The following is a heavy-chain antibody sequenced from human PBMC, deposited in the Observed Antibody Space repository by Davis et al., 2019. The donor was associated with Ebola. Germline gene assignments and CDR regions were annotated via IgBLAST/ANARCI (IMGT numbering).Heavy chain of an antibody. CDR1: GFTFSDFY. J-gene: IGHJ4*02. D-gene: IGHD3-16*01. Sequence: GESLKISCAASGFTFSDFYMRWVRQAPGKGLEWLAHINTDGSTITYAGSMKGRFTVSRDNAKNSLYLQMNSLGVDDTAVYYCVKGGGSLMTHWGQGTLVTVSS. CDR2: INTDGSTI. V-gene: IGHV3-11*01. CDR3: VKGGGSLMTH.